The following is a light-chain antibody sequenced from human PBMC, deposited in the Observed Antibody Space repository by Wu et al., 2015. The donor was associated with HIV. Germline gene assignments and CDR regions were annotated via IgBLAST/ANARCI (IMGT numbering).Light chain of an antibody. CDR1: QSVSSN. CDR2: GAS. V-gene: IGKV3-15*01. Sequence: EIVMTQSPATLSVSPGERATLSCRASQSVSSNLAWYQQKPGQAPRLLIYGASTRATGIPARFSGSGSGTEFTLTISSMQSEDFAVYYCQQYNNGPRTFGQGTEGGSQT. CDR3: QQYNNGPRT. J-gene: IGKJ1*01.